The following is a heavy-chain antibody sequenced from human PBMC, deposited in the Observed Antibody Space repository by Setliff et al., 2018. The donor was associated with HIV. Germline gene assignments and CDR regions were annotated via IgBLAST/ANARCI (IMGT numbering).Heavy chain of an antibody. D-gene: IGHD6-19*01. V-gene: IGHV3-15*01. J-gene: IGHJ3*02. CDR3: TTAPGSGWSTDAFDI. CDR2: IKSKTDGVTT. CDR1: GFTFSNAW. Sequence: GESLTISCAASGFTFSNAWMNWVRQAPGKGLEWVGRIKSKTDGVTTDYAAPVKGRFTISRDDSKNTLYLQMNSLKTEDTAVYYCTTAPGSGWSTDAFDIWGQGTMVTVSS.